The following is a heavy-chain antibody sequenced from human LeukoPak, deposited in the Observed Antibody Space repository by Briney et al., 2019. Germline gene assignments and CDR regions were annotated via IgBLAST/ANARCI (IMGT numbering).Heavy chain of an antibody. V-gene: IGHV3-23*01. CDR2: ISGSGGST. D-gene: IGHD6-13*01. CDR3: AIIASLGSSSWPRQKNWFDP. Sequence: PGGSLRLSCAASGFTFSSYAMSWVRQAPGKGLEWVSAISGSGGSTYYADSVKGRFTISRDNSKNTLYLQMNSLRAEDTAVYYCAIIASLGSSSWPRQKNWFDPWGQGTLVTVSS. CDR1: GFTFSSYA. J-gene: IGHJ5*02.